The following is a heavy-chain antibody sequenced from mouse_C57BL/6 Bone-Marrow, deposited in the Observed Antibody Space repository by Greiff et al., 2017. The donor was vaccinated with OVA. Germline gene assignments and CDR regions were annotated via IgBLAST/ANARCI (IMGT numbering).Heavy chain of an antibody. V-gene: IGHV14-4*01. CDR3: TMMVTTNFDY. CDR2: IDPENGDT. J-gene: IGHJ2*01. Sequence: EVQLQQSGAELVRPGASVKLSCTASGFNIKDDYMHWVKQRPEQGLEWIGWIDPENGDTEYASKFQGKATITADPSSNTAYLQLSSLTSEDTAVYYCTMMVTTNFDYWGQGTTLTVSS. CDR1: GFNIKDDY. D-gene: IGHD2-2*01.